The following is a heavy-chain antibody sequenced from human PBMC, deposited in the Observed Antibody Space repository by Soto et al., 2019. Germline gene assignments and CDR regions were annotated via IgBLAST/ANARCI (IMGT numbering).Heavy chain of an antibody. CDR2: IYYSGST. CDR3: ARDNRFASGSYYRDY. V-gene: IGHV4-31*03. CDR1: GGSISSGGYY. Sequence: QVQLQESGPGLVKPSQTLSLTCTVSGGSISSGGYYWSWIRQHPGKGLEWIGYIYYSGSTYYNPTLKCRVTIAVDTSKNQFSLKLSSVTAADTAVYYCARDNRFASGSYYRDYWGQGTLVTVSS. J-gene: IGHJ4*02. D-gene: IGHD1-26*01.